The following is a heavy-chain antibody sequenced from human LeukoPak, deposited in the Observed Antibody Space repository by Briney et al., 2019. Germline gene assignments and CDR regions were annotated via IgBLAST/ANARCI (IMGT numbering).Heavy chain of an antibody. CDR3: ARHGRGTNYFDY. Sequence: SSETLSLTCAVSGYSISSGYYWGWIRQPPGKGLEWIGSIYHSGSTYYNPSLKSRVTISVDTSKNQFSLKLSSVTAADTAVYYCARHGRGTNYFDYWGQGTLVTVSS. CDR1: GYSISSGYY. CDR2: IYHSGST. D-gene: IGHD5-12*01. V-gene: IGHV4-38-2*01. J-gene: IGHJ4*02.